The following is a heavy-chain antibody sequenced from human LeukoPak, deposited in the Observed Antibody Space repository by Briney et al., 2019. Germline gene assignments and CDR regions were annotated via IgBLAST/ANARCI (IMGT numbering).Heavy chain of an antibody. V-gene: IGHV3-30*18. CDR1: GFTFSSYG. Sequence: GRSLRLSCAASGFTFSSYGMHWVRQAPGKGLEWVAVISYDGSNKYYADSVKGRFTISRDNSKNTLYLQMNSLRAEDTAVYYCAKDRYDSSEGWIDYWGQGTLVTVSS. CDR2: ISYDGSNK. CDR3: AKDRYDSSEGWIDY. J-gene: IGHJ4*02. D-gene: IGHD3-22*01.